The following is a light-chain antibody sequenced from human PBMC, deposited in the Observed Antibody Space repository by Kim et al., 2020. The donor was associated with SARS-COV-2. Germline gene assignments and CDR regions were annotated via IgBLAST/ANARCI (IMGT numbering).Light chain of an antibody. Sequence: EIVLTQSPATLSLSPGERATLSCRASQSVSSYFAWYQQQPGQAPSLLIYDASNRATGIPARFSGSGSGTDVTLTISSLEPEDFAVYYCQQRSNWPPLTFGGGTKVDIK. CDR2: DAS. CDR3: QQRSNWPPLT. CDR1: QSVSSY. J-gene: IGKJ4*01. V-gene: IGKV3-11*01.